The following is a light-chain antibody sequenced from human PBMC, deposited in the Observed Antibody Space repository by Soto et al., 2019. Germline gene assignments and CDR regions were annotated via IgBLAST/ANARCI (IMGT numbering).Light chain of an antibody. CDR3: QQYGSSPPIT. Sequence: EMVLTQSPDTLSLSPGERATLSCKASQSVSSSYLAWYQQRPGQAPRLLIHGASKRATGIPDRFSGRGSGTDFTLTISRLEPEDFAVYYCQQYGSSPPITFGQGTRLEIK. V-gene: IGKV3-20*01. CDR1: QSVSSSY. J-gene: IGKJ5*01. CDR2: GAS.